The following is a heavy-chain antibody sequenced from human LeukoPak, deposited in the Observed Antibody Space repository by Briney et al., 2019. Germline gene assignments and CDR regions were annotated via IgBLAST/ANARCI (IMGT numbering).Heavy chain of an antibody. CDR3: ARGRDARAISYYYYYMDV. J-gene: IGHJ6*03. V-gene: IGHV1-8*01. Sequence: SSVKVSCKASGFTFTSYDINLVRQATGQGLEWMGWMNPNSGNTGYAQKFQARVTMPRNTYISTAYMELGSLRSEDTAVYYFARGRDARAISYYYYYMDVWGKGTTVTVSS. CDR2: MNPNSGNT. D-gene: IGHD2-2*01. CDR1: GFTFTSYD.